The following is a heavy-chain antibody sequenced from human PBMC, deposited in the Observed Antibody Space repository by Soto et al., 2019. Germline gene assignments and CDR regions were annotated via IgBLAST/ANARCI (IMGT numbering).Heavy chain of an antibody. CDR1: GFIFSHYA. V-gene: IGHV3-23*01. D-gene: IGHD5-12*01. Sequence: PGGSLRLSCAASGFIFSHYAMTWVLQTPGKGLEWVSAITSSGSSTYFAYSLKGRITISRDNSKNTLSLQMDSLRVEDTAIYYFAKWVEGYVVSSFDSWGQGALVTVSS. CDR3: AKWVEGYVVSSFDS. CDR2: ITSSGSST. J-gene: IGHJ4*02.